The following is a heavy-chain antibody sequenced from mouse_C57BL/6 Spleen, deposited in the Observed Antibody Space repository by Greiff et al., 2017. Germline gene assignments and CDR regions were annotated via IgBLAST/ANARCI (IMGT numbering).Heavy chain of an antibody. J-gene: IGHJ3*01. D-gene: IGHD1-1*01. CDR2: IRNKANGYTT. CDR3: ASSSPAWFAY. CDR1: GFTFTDYY. V-gene: IGHV7-3*01. Sequence: EVKLMESGGGLVQPGGSLSLSCAASGFTFTDYYMSWVRQPPGKALEWLGFIRNKANGYTTEYSASVKGRFTISRDNSQSILYLQMNALRAEDSATYYCASSSPAWFAYWGQGTLVTVSA.